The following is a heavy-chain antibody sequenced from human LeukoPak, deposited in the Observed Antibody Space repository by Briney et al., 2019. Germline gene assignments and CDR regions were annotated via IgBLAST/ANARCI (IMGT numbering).Heavy chain of an antibody. CDR1: GFTFSNFG. D-gene: IGHD3-3*01. Sequence: GGSLGLSCAASGFTFSNFGLQWVRQAPGKGLDWVAYVSDDGHRKYYADSVKGRFTITRDSSQNTPDLQMNSLKPEDKAVYFFTRYYGRKYPTDYWGQGTLVSVSS. V-gene: IGHV3-30-3*01. CDR2: VSDDGHRK. CDR3: TRYYGRKYPTDY. J-gene: IGHJ4*02.